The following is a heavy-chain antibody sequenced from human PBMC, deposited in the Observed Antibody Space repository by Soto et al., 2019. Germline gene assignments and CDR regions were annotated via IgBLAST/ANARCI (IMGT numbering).Heavy chain of an antibody. CDR1: GFGVGNYG. CDR3: ARGGYCVSSTCSFLPDV. V-gene: IGHV3-33*01. Sequence: PGGSLRLSCAASGFGVGNYGMHWVRQAPGKGLEWVAVIWKDENNKYYRDSVKGRFTISRDNSKNTVELQMDSLRDEDMAVYYCARGGYCVSSTCSFLPDVWGQGTTVTVSS. J-gene: IGHJ6*02. D-gene: IGHD2-2*03. CDR2: IWKDENNK.